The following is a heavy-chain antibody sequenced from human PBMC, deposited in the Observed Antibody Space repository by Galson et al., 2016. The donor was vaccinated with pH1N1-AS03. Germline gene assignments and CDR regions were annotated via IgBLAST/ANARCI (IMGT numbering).Heavy chain of an antibody. CDR3: ARDQDGFDSAIFDS. CDR1: GFTVSSGY. V-gene: IGHV3-66*01. J-gene: IGHJ4*02. CDR2: IHPGGDT. D-gene: IGHD5-12*01. Sequence: SLRLSCAATGFTVSSGYHMSWVRQAPGKGLEWVSVIHPGGDTYNADSVKGRFTISRDNAKNSVYLQMNSLRAEDTAVYYCARDQDGFDSAIFDSWGQGTLVTVSS.